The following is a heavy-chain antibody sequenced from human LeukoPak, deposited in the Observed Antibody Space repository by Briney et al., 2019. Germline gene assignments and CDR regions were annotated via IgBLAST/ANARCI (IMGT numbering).Heavy chain of an antibody. D-gene: IGHD4-17*01. CDR3: ARVLMDGDYHNWFDP. J-gene: IGHJ5*02. CDR1: GFTFSDCS. Sequence: GSLRLSCAASGFTFSDCSMNWVRQAPGKGLEWIGRIYTSGSTNYNPSLKSRVTMSVDTSKNQFSLKLSSVTAADTAVYYCARVLMDGDYHNWFDPWGQGTLVTVSS. CDR2: IYTSGST. V-gene: IGHV4-59*10.